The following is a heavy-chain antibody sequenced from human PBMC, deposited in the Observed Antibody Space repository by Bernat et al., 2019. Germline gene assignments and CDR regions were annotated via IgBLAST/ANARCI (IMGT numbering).Heavy chain of an antibody. CDR2: IWYDGGSK. Sequence: QVQLVESGGGVVQPGRSLRLSCAASGFTFSSYGMHWVRQAPGKGLEWVAAIWYDGGSKYYADSVKGRFTISRDNSKNTLYLQMNSLRAEDTAVYYCARDRGELGITLATWGQGTLFTVS. CDR1: GFTFSSYG. V-gene: IGHV3-33*01. D-gene: IGHD7-27*01. CDR3: ARDRGELGITLAT. J-gene: IGHJ5*02.